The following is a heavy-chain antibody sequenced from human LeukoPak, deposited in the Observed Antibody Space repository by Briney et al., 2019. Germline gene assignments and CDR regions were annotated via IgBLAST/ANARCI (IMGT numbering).Heavy chain of an antibody. Sequence: GGSLSLSCAASGFIFSNTWMSWVRQAPGKGLEWVGHIKSKSDGGTTNYAAPVKGRFTISRDDSKNTLYLQMNSLKTEDTAFYYCHTLHPYYDFLSALDPWGQGTQVRVCS. CDR2: IKSKSDGGTT. D-gene: IGHD3-3*01. J-gene: IGHJ5*02. CDR1: GFIFSNTW. CDR3: HTLHPYYDFLSALDP. V-gene: IGHV3-15*01.